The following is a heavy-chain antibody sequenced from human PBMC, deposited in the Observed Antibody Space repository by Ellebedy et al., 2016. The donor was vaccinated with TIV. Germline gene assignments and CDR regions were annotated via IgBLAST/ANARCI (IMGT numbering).Heavy chain of an antibody. Sequence: AASVKVSCKASGGTFSSSAISWVRQAPGQGLEWMGGIIPIFGTANYAQKFQGRVTITADESTSTAYMELSSLRSEDTAVYYCARRDFDWLFDYWGQGTLVTVSS. CDR3: ARRDFDWLFDY. CDR1: GGTFSSSA. V-gene: IGHV1-69*13. J-gene: IGHJ4*02. D-gene: IGHD3-9*01. CDR2: IIPIFGTA.